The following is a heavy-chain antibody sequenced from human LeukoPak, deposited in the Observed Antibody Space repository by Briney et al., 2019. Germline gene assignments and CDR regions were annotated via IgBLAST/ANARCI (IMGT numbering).Heavy chain of an antibody. CDR1: GFTFSSYS. V-gene: IGHV3-48*04. CDR2: ISGSSSTI. Sequence: PGGSLRLSCAASGFTFSSYSMNWVRQAPGRGLEWVSYISGSSSTIYYADSVKGRFTISRDNAKNSLYLQMNSLRAEDTAVYYCARDHTKYDILTGHAHHYYYGMDVWGQGTTVTVSS. CDR3: ARDHTKYDILTGHAHHYYYGMDV. J-gene: IGHJ6*02. D-gene: IGHD3-9*01.